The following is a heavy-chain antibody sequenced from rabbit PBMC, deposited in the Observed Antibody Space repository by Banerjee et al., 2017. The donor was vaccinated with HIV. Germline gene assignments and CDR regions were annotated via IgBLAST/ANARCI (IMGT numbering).Heavy chain of an antibody. CDR2: IIADSSGTT. D-gene: IGHD1-1*01. Sequence: QQQLVESGGGLVKPGASLTVTCTASGFTLSDYWMCWVRQAPGKGLEWIACIIADSSGTTYYASWAKGRFTISKTSSTTVSLQMNSLTAADTATYFCARDGRSGWNFNLWGPGTLVTVS. CDR3: ARDGRSGWNFNL. V-gene: IGHV1S45*01. CDR1: GFTLSDYW. J-gene: IGHJ4*01.